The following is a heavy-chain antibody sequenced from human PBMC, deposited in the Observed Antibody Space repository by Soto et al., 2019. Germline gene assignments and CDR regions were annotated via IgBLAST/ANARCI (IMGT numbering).Heavy chain of an antibody. Sequence: QVQLVQSGAEVKKPGASVKVSCKASGYTFTGCYMHWVRQAPGQGLEWMGWINPNSGGTNYAQKFQGRVTMTRDTSISTAYMEMSRLRSDDTAVYYGARASGYDNWFDPWGQGTLVTVSS. CDR1: GYTFTGCY. D-gene: IGHD5-12*01. CDR2: INPNSGGT. J-gene: IGHJ5*02. V-gene: IGHV1-2*02. CDR3: ARASGYDNWFDP.